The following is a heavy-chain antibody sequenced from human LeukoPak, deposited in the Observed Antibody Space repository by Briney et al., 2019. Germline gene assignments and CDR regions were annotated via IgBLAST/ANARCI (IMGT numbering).Heavy chain of an antibody. CDR2: IWYDGSNK. V-gene: IGHV3-33*01. D-gene: IGHD6-19*01. J-gene: IGHJ4*02. CDR1: GFSLSTHG. CDR3: ARDKGIAVAGLDY. Sequence: GGSLRLSCAASGFSLSTHGMHWVRQAPGKGLEWVAVIWYDGSNKYYADSVKGRFTISRDNSKNTLYLQMSSLRAEDTAVYYCARDKGIAVAGLDYWGQGTLVTVSS.